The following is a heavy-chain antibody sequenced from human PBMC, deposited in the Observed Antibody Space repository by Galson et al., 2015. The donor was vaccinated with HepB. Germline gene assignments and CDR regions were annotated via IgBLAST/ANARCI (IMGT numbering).Heavy chain of an antibody. J-gene: IGHJ4*02. V-gene: IGHV4-59*01. Sequence: ETLSLTCTVSGGSITNYYWTWIRQTPGKGLEWIGYIHHSGSTEYNPSLKSRVSISLDTSKRQFSLRLTSVNAADTAVYYCARDIGHCSTVSCSDYLDYWGRGTLVTVSS. CDR1: GGSITNYY. CDR2: IHHSGST. D-gene: IGHD2-2*01. CDR3: ARDIGHCSTVSCSDYLDY.